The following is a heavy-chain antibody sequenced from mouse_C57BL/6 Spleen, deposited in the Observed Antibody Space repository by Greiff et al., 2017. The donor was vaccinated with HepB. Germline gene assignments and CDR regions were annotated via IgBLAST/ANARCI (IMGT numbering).Heavy chain of an antibody. CDR3: TKLLYYGSSYEDY. Sequence: VHVKQSGAELVRPGASVKLSCTASGFNIKDYYMHWVKQRPEQGLEWIGRIDPEDGDTEYAPKFQGKATMTADTSSNTAYLQLSSLTSEDTAVYYCTKLLYYGSSYEDYWGQGTTLTVSS. CDR2: IDPEDGDT. CDR1: GFNIKDYY. V-gene: IGHV14-1*01. D-gene: IGHD1-1*01. J-gene: IGHJ2*01.